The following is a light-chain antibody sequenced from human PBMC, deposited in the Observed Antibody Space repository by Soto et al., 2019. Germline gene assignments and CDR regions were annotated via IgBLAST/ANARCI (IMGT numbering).Light chain of an antibody. Sequence: QSALTQPRSVSGSPGQSVTISCTGTSSDVGAYIYVSWYQQYPAKAPKVMIYDVGRRPSGVPDRVSCSKSGNTASLTISGHQAEDEAVYFCCSYAGNKTVVFGGGTKLTVL. V-gene: IGLV2-11*01. J-gene: IGLJ3*02. CDR3: CSYAGNKTVV. CDR2: DVG. CDR1: SSDVGAYIY.